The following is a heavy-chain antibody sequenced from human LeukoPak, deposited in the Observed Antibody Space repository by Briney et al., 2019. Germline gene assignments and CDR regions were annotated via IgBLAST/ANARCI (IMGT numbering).Heavy chain of an antibody. CDR3: ARGDGVGPGWFDP. V-gene: IGHV4-59*06. CDR2: IYYSGST. D-gene: IGHD2-8*01. Sequence: PSETLSLTCTVSGGSISSYYWSWIRQHPGKGLEWIGYIYYSGSTYYNPSLKSRVTISVDTSKNQFSLKLSSVTAADTAVYYCARGDGVGPGWFDPWGQGTLVTVSS. CDR1: GGSISSYY. J-gene: IGHJ5*02.